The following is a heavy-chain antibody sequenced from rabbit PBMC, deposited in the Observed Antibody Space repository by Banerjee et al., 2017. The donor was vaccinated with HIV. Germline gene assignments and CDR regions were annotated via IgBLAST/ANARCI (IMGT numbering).Heavy chain of an antibody. CDR2: IYVGISGST. CDR3: ARGDDGEPSYGYALSL. Sequence: QEQLVESGGDLVKPGASLTLTCKASGLDFSSSYWICWVRQAPGKGLEWIACIYVGISGSTYCASWTKGQSTTSKTSSTTVSLQISSLTAADTATYFCARGDDGEPSYGYALSLWGPGTLVTVS. V-gene: IGHV1S45*01. CDR1: GLDFSSSYW. D-gene: IGHD6-1*01. J-gene: IGHJ4*01.